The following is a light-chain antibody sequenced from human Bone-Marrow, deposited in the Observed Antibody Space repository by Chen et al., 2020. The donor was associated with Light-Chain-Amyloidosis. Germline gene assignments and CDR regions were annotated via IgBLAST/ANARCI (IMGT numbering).Light chain of an antibody. CDR2: WAS. V-gene: IGKV4-1*01. CDR1: QSILFSSNSENY. Sequence: DNVMTQSPDSLAVSLGGKATINCKSSQSILFSSNSENYLAWYQKKPGQPPKLLIYWASTRESGVPDRFSGSGSGTDFTLTISSLQAEDVAVYYCQQYYSAPWTFGQGTKVDVK. CDR3: QQYYSAPWT. J-gene: IGKJ1*01.